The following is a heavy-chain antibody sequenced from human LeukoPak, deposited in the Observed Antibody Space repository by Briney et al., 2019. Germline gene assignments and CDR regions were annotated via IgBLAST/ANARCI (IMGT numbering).Heavy chain of an antibody. V-gene: IGHV4-39*01. CDR3: SRSLYGDYDAFDI. D-gene: IGHD4-17*01. CDR1: GGSISSDSYH. CDR2: MSHSGSA. J-gene: IGHJ3*02. Sequence: SETLSLTCTVSGGSISSDSYHWSWIRQPPGKGLEWIGSMSHSGSAYYSLSLKSRVTISVDTSSNQFSLILSSVTAADSAVYYCSRSLYGDYDAFDIWGQATLVTVSS.